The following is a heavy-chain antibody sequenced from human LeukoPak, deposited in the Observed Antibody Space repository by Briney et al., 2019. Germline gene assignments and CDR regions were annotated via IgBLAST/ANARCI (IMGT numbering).Heavy chain of an antibody. J-gene: IGHJ2*01. CDR3: AKGQLGEPGEQWLVHFYWYFDL. D-gene: IGHD6-19*01. CDR1: GFTFSSYG. Sequence: GGSLRLSCAASGFTFSSYGMHWVRQAPGKGLEWVAVISYDGSNKYYADSVKGRFTISRDNSKNTLYLQMNSLRAEDTAVYYCAKGQLGEPGEQWLVHFYWYFDLWGRGTLVTVSS. CDR2: ISYDGSNK. V-gene: IGHV3-30*18.